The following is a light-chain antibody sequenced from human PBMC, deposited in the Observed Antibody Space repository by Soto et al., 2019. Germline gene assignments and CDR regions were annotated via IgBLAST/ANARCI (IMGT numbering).Light chain of an antibody. CDR2: DAS. Sequence: QSPATLSVYQGERATLSCRASQSVSSNLAWYQQKPGQAPRLLIYDASNRATGIPARFSGSGSGTDFTLTISSLEPEDFAVYYCQQYGNSPQTFGQVT. V-gene: IGKV3D-15*02. J-gene: IGKJ1*01. CDR3: QQYGNSPQT. CDR1: QSVSSN.